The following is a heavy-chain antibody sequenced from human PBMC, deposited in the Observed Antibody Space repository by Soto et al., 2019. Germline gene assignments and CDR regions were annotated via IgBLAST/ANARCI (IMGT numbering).Heavy chain of an antibody. D-gene: IGHD3-3*02. CDR2: VYYGGAIFYSGNI. CDR3: VRYDRINMKPYSPEGFHI. J-gene: IGHJ3*02. CDR1: GDSISSSNSH. Sequence: SETLSLTCTVSGDSISSSNSHWGWTRQPPGEGLEYIGSVYYGGAIFYSGNIYYNPSLKSRVTISVDTSKNQFSLRLSSVTAADTGVYYCVRYDRINMKPYSPEGFHIWGQGTMVTVSS. V-gene: IGHV4-39*01.